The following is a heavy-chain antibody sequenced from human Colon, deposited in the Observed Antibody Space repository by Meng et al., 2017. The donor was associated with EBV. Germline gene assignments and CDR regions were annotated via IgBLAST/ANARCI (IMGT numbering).Heavy chain of an antibody. Sequence: QVQLPESGPGLVKPSETLSLTCAVSGGSISSDYFWDWIRQPPGKGLEWIGSVRYSGTAYYNPSLTSRVTISVDTSKNQFSLNLSSLTAADTAVYYCARHVYGDSYGFWGQGTLVTVSS. CDR2: VRYSGTA. CDR1: GGSISSDYF. CDR3: ARHVYGDSYGF. D-gene: IGHD4-17*01. J-gene: IGHJ4*02. V-gene: IGHV4-39*01.